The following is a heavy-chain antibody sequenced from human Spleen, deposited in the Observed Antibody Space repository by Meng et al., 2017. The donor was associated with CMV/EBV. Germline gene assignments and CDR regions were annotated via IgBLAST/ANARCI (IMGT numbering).Heavy chain of an antibody. Sequence: GGSLRLSCKGSGYRFISYWIAWVRQMPGKGLEWMGIIYPDDSDNRYSPSFQGQVTISADKSISTAYLQWSSLKASDTAMYYCARYLDIVGATGDYWGQGTLVTVSS. CDR3: ARYLDIVGATGDY. J-gene: IGHJ4*02. CDR2: IYPDDSDN. CDR1: GYRFISYW. V-gene: IGHV5-51*01. D-gene: IGHD1-26*01.